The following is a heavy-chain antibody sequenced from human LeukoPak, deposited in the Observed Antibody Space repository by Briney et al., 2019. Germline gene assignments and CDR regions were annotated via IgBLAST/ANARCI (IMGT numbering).Heavy chain of an antibody. CDR3: ASAGGIAH. J-gene: IGHJ4*02. CDR1: GGSFSGYY. Sequence: SGTLSLTCAVHGGSFSGYYWSWIRQPPGKGLEWIGEINHSGSTNYNPSLKSRVTISVDTSKNQFSLKLSSVTAADTAVYYCASAGGIAHWGQGTLVTVSS. CDR2: INHSGST. D-gene: IGHD6-13*01. V-gene: IGHV4-34*01.